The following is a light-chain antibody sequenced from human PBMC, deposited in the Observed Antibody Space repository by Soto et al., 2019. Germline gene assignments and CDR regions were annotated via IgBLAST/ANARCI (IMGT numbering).Light chain of an antibody. CDR3: QQYGSSPRT. Sequence: EIVLTQSPGTLSLSPGERATLSCRASQSVSSIYLAWYQHKPGQAPRLLIYGASSRATGIPDRFSGSGSGTDFTLTISRLEPEDFAVYYCQQYGSSPRTFGRGPSWRSN. CDR2: GAS. CDR1: QSVSSIY. J-gene: IGKJ2*01. V-gene: IGKV3-20*01.